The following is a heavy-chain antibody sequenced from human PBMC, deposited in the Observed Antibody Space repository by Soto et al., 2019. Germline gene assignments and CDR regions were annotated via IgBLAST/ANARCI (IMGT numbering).Heavy chain of an antibody. Sequence: SETLSLTCTVSGGSISSYYWSWIRQPPGKGLEWIGYIYYSGSTNYNPSLKSRVTISVDTSKNQFSLKLSSVTAADTAVYYCARHIRDYTRRYYYYYYMDVWGKGTTVTVSS. D-gene: IGHD4-4*01. J-gene: IGHJ6*03. CDR2: IYYSGST. CDR3: ARHIRDYTRRYYYYYYMDV. CDR1: GGSISSYY. V-gene: IGHV4-59*08.